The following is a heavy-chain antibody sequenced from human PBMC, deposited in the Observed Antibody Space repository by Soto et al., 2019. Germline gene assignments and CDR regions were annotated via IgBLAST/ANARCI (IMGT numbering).Heavy chain of an antibody. CDR2: IYYSGST. CDR1: GGSISSYY. Sequence: QVQLQESGTGLLKPSETLSLTCTVSGGSISSYYWSWIRQPPGKGLEWIGYIYYSGSTNYNPSLKSRVTISVDTSKNQFSLKLSSVTAADTAVYYCARVWGGAFDIWGQGTMVTVSS. J-gene: IGHJ3*02. D-gene: IGHD3-10*01. CDR3: ARVWGGAFDI. V-gene: IGHV4-59*01.